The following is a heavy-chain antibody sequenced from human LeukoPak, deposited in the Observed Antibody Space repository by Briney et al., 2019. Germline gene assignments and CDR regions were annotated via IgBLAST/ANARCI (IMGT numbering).Heavy chain of an antibody. CDR1: GYTFTGYY. D-gene: IGHD3-10*01. CDR3: ARSWFGELLSPGYSGYYYYYYGMDV. Sequence: ASVKVSCKASGYTFTGYYMHWVRQAPGQGLEWMGRINPNSGGTNYAQKFQGRVTTTRDTSISTAYMELSRLRSDDTAVYYCARSWFGELLSPGYSGYYYYYYGMDVWGQGTTVTVSS. J-gene: IGHJ6*02. V-gene: IGHV1-2*06. CDR2: INPNSGGT.